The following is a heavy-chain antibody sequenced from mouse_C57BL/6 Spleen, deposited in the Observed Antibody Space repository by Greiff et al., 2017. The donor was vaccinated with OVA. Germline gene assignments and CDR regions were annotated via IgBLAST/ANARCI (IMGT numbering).Heavy chain of an antibody. Sequence: EVKLVESGGGLVQPGGSLSLSCAASGFTFTDYYMSWVRQPPGKALEWLGFIRNKANGYTTEYSASVKGRFTISRDNSQSILYLQMNALRAEDSATYYCARYLTGPDYWGQGTTLTVSS. CDR2: IRNKANGYTT. J-gene: IGHJ2*01. D-gene: IGHD4-1*01. CDR1: GFTFTDYY. CDR3: ARYLTGPDY. V-gene: IGHV7-3*01.